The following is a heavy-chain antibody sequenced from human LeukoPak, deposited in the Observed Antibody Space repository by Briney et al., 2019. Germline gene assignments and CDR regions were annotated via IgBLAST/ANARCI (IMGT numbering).Heavy chain of an antibody. Sequence: SETLSLTCTVSGGSIRSSYYYWGWIRQPPGKGLEWIGSIYDSGSTYYNPSLKSRVTISVDTSKSQFSLRLSSVTAADTALYYCAYSGSYGHLGYWGQGIPVAVSS. CDR2: IYDSGST. CDR1: GGSIRSSYYY. J-gene: IGHJ4*02. D-gene: IGHD1-26*01. V-gene: IGHV4-39*01. CDR3: AYSGSYGHLGY.